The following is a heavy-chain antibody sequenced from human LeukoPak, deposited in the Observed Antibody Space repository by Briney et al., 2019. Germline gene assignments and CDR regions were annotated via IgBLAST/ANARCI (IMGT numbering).Heavy chain of an antibody. D-gene: IGHD3-22*01. Sequence: PRGSLRLSCAASGFILSNYGMSWVRQAPGRGLEWVSGIRGNADTTYYAHSVKGGFSIFRDNYKNILYLKINSLRVEDMALYYCAKGHGDASGYYYFDAWGQGTLVTVSS. CDR2: IRGNADTT. CDR1: GFILSNYG. CDR3: AKGHGDASGYYYFDA. V-gene: IGHV3-23*01. J-gene: IGHJ4*02.